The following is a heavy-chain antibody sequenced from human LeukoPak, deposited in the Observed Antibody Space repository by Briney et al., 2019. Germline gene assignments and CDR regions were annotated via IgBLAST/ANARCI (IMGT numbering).Heavy chain of an antibody. J-gene: IGHJ4*02. V-gene: IGHV4-39*01. CDR1: GGSISSSRYY. Sequence: PSETLSLTCTVYGGSISSSRYYWGWIRQPPGKGLEWIGRMYYSGTTYYSPSLQSRVTISVDTSKNQFSLKLSSVTAADTAVYYCASHAQSGSQKHFDYWGQGTLVTVSS. D-gene: IGHD1-26*01. CDR2: MYYSGTT. CDR3: ASHAQSGSQKHFDY.